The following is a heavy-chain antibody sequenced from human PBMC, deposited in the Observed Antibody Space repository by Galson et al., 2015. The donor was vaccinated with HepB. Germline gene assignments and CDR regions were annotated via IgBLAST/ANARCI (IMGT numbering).Heavy chain of an antibody. CDR3: ASLRSNRGFDY. Sequence: TLSLTCTVSGGSIRSGDFHWSWIRQPPGKGQEWIGYIYYSGSTDYNPSLKSRVTMSLDTSKNQFSLKLSSVTAADTALHYCASLRSNRGFDYWGQGTLVTVSS. D-gene: IGHD2/OR15-2a*01. J-gene: IGHJ4*02. CDR1: GGSIRSGDFH. V-gene: IGHV4-30-4*01. CDR2: IYYSGST.